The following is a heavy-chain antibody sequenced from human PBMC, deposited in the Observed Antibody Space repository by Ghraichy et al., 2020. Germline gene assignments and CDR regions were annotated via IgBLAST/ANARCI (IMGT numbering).Heavy chain of an antibody. D-gene: IGHD3-16*01. CDR2: IYNRGTT. CDR1: GDSLDRGGFY. J-gene: IGHJ4*02. Sequence: SQTLSLTCTVSGDSLDRGGFYWTWIRRHPGKGLQFIGYIYNRGTTYYTPSLRGRLSISQDTSQSHFSLSLTSVTAADTAIYFCARSGGSQRGFDHWGQGILVTVSS. V-gene: IGHV4-31*03. CDR3: ARSGGSQRGFDH.